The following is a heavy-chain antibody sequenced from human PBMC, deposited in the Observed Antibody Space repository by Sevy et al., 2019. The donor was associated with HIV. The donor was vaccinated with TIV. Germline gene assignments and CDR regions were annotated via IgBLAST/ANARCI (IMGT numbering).Heavy chain of an antibody. D-gene: IGHD2-2*02. Sequence: SETLSLTCTVSGGSISSSSYYWGWIRQPPGKGLEWIGSIYYSGSTYYNPSLKSRVTISVDTSKNQFSLKMSSVTAADTAVYYCARRFWYCSSTSCYNYFDYWGQGTLVTVSS. CDR1: GGSISSSSYY. CDR2: IYYSGST. J-gene: IGHJ4*02. V-gene: IGHV4-39*01. CDR3: ARRFWYCSSTSCYNYFDY.